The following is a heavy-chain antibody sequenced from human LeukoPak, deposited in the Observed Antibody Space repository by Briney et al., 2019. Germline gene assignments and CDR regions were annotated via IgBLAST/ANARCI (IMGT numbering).Heavy chain of an antibody. CDR2: IYYSGST. CDR3: ARQRELLGILSFDY. Sequence: PSETLSLTCTASGGSISSSSYYWGWIRQPPGKGLEWIGSIYYSGSTYYNPSLKSRVTISVDTSKNQFSLKLSSVTAADTAVYYCARQRELLGILSFDYWGQGTLVTVSS. J-gene: IGHJ4*02. CDR1: GGSISSSSYY. D-gene: IGHD1-26*01. V-gene: IGHV4-39*01.